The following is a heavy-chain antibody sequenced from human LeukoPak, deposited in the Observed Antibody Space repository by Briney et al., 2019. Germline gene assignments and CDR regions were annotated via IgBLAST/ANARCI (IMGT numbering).Heavy chain of an antibody. Sequence: ASVKVSCKASGYTFTSYAMHWVRQAPGQRLEWMGWINAGNGNTKYSQKFQGRVTITRDTSASTAYMELSSLRSEDTAVYYCAREARYFDWLFNDAFDIWGQGTMVTVSS. CDR2: INAGNGNT. CDR1: GYTFTSYA. CDR3: AREARYFDWLFNDAFDI. D-gene: IGHD3-9*01. V-gene: IGHV1-3*01. J-gene: IGHJ3*02.